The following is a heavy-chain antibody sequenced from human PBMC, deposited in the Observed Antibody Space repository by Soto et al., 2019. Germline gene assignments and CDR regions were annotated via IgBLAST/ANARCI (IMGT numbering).Heavy chain of an antibody. CDR3: AVLSVGSGSYYAAIFDY. CDR1: GGSISSSNW. CDR2: IYHNGST. J-gene: IGHJ4*02. D-gene: IGHD3-10*01. V-gene: IGHV4-4*02. Sequence: SETLSLTCAVSGGSISSSNWWSWVRQPPGKGLEWIGEIYHNGSTNYNPSLKSRVTISVDKSKNQFSLKLSSVTAADTAVYYCAVLSVGSGSYYAAIFDYWGQGTLVTVSS.